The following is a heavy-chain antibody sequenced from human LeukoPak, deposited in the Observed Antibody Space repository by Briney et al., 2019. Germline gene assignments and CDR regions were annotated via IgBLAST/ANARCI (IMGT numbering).Heavy chain of an antibody. Sequence: ASVTVSCKASGYTFTVYYMHWVRQAPGQGLEWMGWINPNSGGTNYAQKFQGRVTMTRDTSISTAYMELSRLRSDDTAVYYCARDRAGNHYYYYYYMDVWGKGTTVTVSS. CDR1: GYTFTVYY. CDR3: ARDRAGNHYYYYYYMDV. J-gene: IGHJ6*03. CDR2: INPNSGGT. V-gene: IGHV1-2*02.